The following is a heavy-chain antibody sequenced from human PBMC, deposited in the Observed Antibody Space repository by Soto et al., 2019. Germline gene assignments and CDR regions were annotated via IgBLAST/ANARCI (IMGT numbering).Heavy chain of an antibody. D-gene: IGHD2-2*01. J-gene: IGHJ6*02. CDR3: ARDVRICSSTGCYYYGMDV. CDR1: GFTFSSYG. CDR2: IWYDGSNK. Sequence: GGSLRLSCAASGFTFSSYGMHWVRQAPGKGLEWVAVIWYDGSNKYYADSVKGRFTISRDNSKNTLYLQMNSLRAEDTAVYYCARDVRICSSTGCYYYGMDVWGQGTTVTVSS. V-gene: IGHV3-33*01.